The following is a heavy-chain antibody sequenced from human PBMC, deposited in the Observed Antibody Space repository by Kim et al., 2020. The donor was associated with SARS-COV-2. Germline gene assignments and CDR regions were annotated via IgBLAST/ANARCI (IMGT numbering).Heavy chain of an antibody. J-gene: IGHJ5*02. V-gene: IGHV4-4*02. CDR3: ARLEIQYDILTGSLFGAVGWFDP. Sequence: SETLSLTCAVSGGSISSSNWWSWVRQPPGKGLEWIGEIYHSGSTNYNPSLKSRVTISVDKSKNQFSLKLSSVTAADTAVYYCARLEIQYDILTGSLFGAVGWFDPWGQGTLVTVSS. D-gene: IGHD3-9*01. CDR1: GGSISSSNW. CDR2: IYHSGST.